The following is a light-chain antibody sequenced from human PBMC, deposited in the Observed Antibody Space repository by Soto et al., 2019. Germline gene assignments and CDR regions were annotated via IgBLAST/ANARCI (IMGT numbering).Light chain of an antibody. CDR3: SSYTSSTTEV. CDR2: DVS. J-gene: IGLJ1*01. Sequence: QSVLTQPASASGSPGQSITISCTGTSSDVGGYNYVSWYQQHPGKAPKLMIYDVSSRPSGVSNRFSGSKSGNTASLTISGLQAEDEADYYCSSYTSSTTEVFGTGTKVTVL. CDR1: SSDVGGYNY. V-gene: IGLV2-14*01.